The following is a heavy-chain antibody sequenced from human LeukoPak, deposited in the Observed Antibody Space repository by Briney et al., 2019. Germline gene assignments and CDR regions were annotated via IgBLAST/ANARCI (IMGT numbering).Heavy chain of an antibody. Sequence: PGGSLRLSCAASGFTFSSYGMSWVRQAPGKGLEWVSAISGSGGSTYYADSVKGRFTISRDNSKNTLYLQMNSLRAEDTAVYYCAKGPRQYGDYFDYRGQGTLVTVSS. CDR2: ISGSGGST. D-gene: IGHD4-17*01. V-gene: IGHV3-23*01. CDR1: GFTFSSYG. J-gene: IGHJ4*02. CDR3: AKGPRQYGDYFDY.